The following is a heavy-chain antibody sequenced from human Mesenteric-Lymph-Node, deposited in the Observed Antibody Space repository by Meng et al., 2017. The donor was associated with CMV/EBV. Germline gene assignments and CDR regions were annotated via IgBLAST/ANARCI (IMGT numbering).Heavy chain of an antibody. J-gene: IGHJ4*02. Sequence: ASGYPFTGYYMHWVRQAPGQGLEWMGWINPNSGVTKYAQKFQGRVTMTRDTSITTSYMELNRLRSDDTAVYYCARDLWKTVEGYFDYWGQGTLVTVSS. CDR2: INPNSGVT. CDR3: ARDLWKTVEGYFDY. CDR1: GYPFTGYY. D-gene: IGHD3-3*01. V-gene: IGHV1-2*02.